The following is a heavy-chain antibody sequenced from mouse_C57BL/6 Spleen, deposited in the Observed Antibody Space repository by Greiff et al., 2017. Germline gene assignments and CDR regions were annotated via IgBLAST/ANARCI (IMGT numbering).Heavy chain of an antibody. D-gene: IGHD1-1*01. Sequence: EVKLVESGPGLVKPSQSLSLTCSVTGYSITSGYYWNWIRQFPGNKLEWMGYISYDGSNNYNPSLKNRISITRDTSKNQFFLKLNSVTTEDTATYYCARYYYGSSNYFDYWGQGTTLTVSS. CDR1: GYSITSGYY. CDR2: ISYDGSN. J-gene: IGHJ2*01. V-gene: IGHV3-6*01. CDR3: ARYYYGSSNYFDY.